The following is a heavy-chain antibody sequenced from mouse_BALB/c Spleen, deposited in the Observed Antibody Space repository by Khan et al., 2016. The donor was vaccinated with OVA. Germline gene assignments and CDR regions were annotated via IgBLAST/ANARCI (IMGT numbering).Heavy chain of an antibody. Sequence: QVQLKESGPGLVAPSQSLSITCTVSGFSLSRYNIHWVRQPPGKGLEWLGMIWGGGGTDYNSTLKSRLSIRKANSKSHVLLHMTSLQTADTAIDFCARAYYRYDGDYAMDYWGQGTSVTVSS. J-gene: IGHJ4*01. V-gene: IGHV2-6-4*01. D-gene: IGHD2-14*01. CDR2: IWGGGGT. CDR3: ARAYYRYDGDYAMDY. CDR1: GFSLSRYN.